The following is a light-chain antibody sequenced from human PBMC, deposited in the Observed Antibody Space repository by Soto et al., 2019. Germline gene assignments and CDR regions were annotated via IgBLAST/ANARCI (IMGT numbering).Light chain of an antibody. CDR1: SSDVGGYNY. CDR3: ISYTSSDTGV. V-gene: IGLV2-14*01. J-gene: IGLJ2*01. CDR2: DVT. Sequence: QSVLTQPASVSGSPGQSITISCTGTSSDVGGYNYVSWYQQHPGKAPKLMIYDVTNRPSGVSNRFSGSKSGNPASLTISGLQAEDEADYYCISYTSSDTGVFGGGTKVTVL.